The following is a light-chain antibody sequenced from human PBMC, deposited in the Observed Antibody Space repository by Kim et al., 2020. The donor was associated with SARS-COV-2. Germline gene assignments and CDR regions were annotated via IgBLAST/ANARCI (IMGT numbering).Light chain of an antibody. V-gene: IGKV3-20*01. J-gene: IGKJ3*01. CDR1: QSVSRSY. Sequence: ALGERHTLTRRALQSVSRSYLARFQQKPGPAPRLLIYCTSSRATVSPDSFSGSGSGTDFALTNSRLEPEDLAVFYSQHYGSSPFTFGPGTKVDIK. CDR3: QHYGSSPFT. CDR2: CTS.